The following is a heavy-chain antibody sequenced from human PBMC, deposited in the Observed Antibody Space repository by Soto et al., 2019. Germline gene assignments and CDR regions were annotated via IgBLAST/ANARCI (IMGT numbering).Heavy chain of an antibody. V-gene: IGHV2-5*02. CDR2: IYWEDDK. CDR3: AHIVVAGLGYYFDY. Sequence: QITLKESGPTLVKPTQTLTLTCTFSGFSLSSTMMAVGWIRQPPGKALEWLALIYWEDDKRYSPFLKSRLTITKVTSKNQVVRTMSNMDTVDTARYYCAHIVVAGLGYYFDYWGQGTLVTVCS. CDR1: GFSLSSTMMA. D-gene: IGHD6-19*01. J-gene: IGHJ4*02.